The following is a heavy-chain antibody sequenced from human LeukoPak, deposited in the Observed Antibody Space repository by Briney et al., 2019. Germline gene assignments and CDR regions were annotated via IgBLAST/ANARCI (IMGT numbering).Heavy chain of an antibody. Sequence: ASVKVSCKASGYTFTSYGISWVRQAPGQGLEWMGWISAYNGNTNYAQKLQGRVTMTTDTSTNTAYMELRSLRSDDTAVYYCARDPKYKSSSWYDGGVDYWGQGTLVTVSS. J-gene: IGHJ4*02. CDR1: GYTFTSYG. CDR3: ARDPKYKSSSWYDGGVDY. V-gene: IGHV1-18*01. D-gene: IGHD6-13*01. CDR2: ISAYNGNT.